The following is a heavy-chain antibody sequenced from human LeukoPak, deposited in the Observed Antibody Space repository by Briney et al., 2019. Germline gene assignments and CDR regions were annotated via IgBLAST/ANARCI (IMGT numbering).Heavy chain of an antibody. Sequence: GGSLRLSCAASGFTFSSYWMSWVRHSPGKGLEWVANIKQDGSENHYVDSVKGRLTISRDNSKNTLYLQMNSLRAEDTAVYYCARDLDDSSGSRFDYWGQGTLVTVSS. J-gene: IGHJ4*02. V-gene: IGHV3-7*01. D-gene: IGHD3-22*01. CDR3: ARDLDDSSGSRFDY. CDR1: GFTFSSYW. CDR2: IKQDGSEN.